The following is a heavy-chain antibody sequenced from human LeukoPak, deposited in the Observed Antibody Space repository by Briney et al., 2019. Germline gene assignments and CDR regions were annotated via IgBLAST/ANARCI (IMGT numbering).Heavy chain of an antibody. Sequence: PGGSLRLSCAASGFTFTSAWMSWVRQAPGKDLEWVGRIKGKTAAGAPDYAASVKGRFTISRDDSKNTLFLQMNSLKTEDTAVYYCITGDYDFWSGFYSPNHYFDYWGQGTLVTVSS. CDR1: GFTFTSAW. CDR3: ITGDYDFWSGFYSPNHYFDY. CDR2: IKGKTAAGAP. V-gene: IGHV3-15*01. D-gene: IGHD3-3*01. J-gene: IGHJ4*02.